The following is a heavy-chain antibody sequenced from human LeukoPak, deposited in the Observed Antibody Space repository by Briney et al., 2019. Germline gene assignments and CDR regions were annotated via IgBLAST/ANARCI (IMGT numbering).Heavy chain of an antibody. Sequence: SETLSFTCAVYGGSFSGYYWSWIRQPPGKGLEWIGEINHSGSTNYNPSLKSRVTISVDTSKNQFSLKLSSVTAADTAVYYCARGRNIVVVTESDPYYFDYWGQGTLVTVSS. V-gene: IGHV4-34*01. CDR1: GGSFSGYY. CDR2: INHSGST. D-gene: IGHD2-21*02. CDR3: ARGRNIVVVTESDPYYFDY. J-gene: IGHJ4*02.